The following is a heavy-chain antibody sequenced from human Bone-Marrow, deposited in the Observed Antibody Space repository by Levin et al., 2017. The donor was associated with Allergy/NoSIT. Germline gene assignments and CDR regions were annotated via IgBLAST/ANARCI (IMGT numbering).Heavy chain of an antibody. D-gene: IGHD6-19*01. CDR3: ARKYSSAWCFDH. V-gene: IGHV3-7*01. Sequence: GGSLRLSCAASGFTFSNYGMTWVRQAPGKGLEWVANIKQDGTEKNYVDSVKGRFTISRDNANNALHLQMSSLRVEDTAVYFCARKYSSAWCFDHWGQGILVAVSS. CDR2: IKQDGTEK. CDR1: GFTFSNYG. J-gene: IGHJ4*02.